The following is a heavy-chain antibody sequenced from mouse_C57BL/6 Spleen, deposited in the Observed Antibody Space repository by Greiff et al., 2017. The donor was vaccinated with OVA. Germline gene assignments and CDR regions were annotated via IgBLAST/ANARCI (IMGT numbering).Heavy chain of an antibody. CDR2: INPNNGGT. Sequence: EVQLQQSGPELVKPGASVKIPCKASGYTFTDYNMDWVKQSHGKSLEWIGDINPNNGGTIYNQKFKGKATLTVDQSSSTAYMELLSLTSEDTAVYYCARSDHKYAMDYWGQGTSVTVSS. CDR1: GYTFTDYN. V-gene: IGHV1-18*01. J-gene: IGHJ4*01. CDR3: ARSDHKYAMDY.